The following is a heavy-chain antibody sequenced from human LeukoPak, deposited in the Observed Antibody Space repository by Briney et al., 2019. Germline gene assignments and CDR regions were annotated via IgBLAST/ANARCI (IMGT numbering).Heavy chain of an antibody. D-gene: IGHD6-19*01. J-gene: IGHJ4*02. CDR3: VHGPTGGWSY. Sequence: SGPTLVNPTQTLTLTCTFSGFSLTTTGVGVGWVRQPPGKALEWLALIYWDDDERYSPSLKSRLTITKDTSKNQVVLTISNMDPVDTATYYCVHGPTGGWSYWGQGTLVTVSS. CDR2: IYWDDDE. CDR1: GFSLTTTGVG. V-gene: IGHV2-5*02.